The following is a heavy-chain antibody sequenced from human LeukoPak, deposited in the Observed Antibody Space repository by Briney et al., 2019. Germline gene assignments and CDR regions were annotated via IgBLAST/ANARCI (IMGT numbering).Heavy chain of an antibody. CDR2: IYYSGST. V-gene: IGHV4-59*11. Sequence: SETLSLTCTVSGGSISSHYWSWIRQPPGKGLEWIGYIYYSGSTNYNPSLKSRVTISVDTSKNQFSLKLSSMTAADTAVYYCARVQAGYSNQYYYYYYMDVWGKGTTVTVSS. J-gene: IGHJ6*03. CDR3: ARVQAGYSNQYYYYYYMDV. CDR1: GGSISSHY. D-gene: IGHD4-11*01.